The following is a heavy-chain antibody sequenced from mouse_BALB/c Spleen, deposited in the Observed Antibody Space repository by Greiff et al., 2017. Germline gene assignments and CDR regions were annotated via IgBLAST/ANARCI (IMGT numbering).Heavy chain of an antibody. CDR1: GFNIKDYY. J-gene: IGHJ4*01. D-gene: IGHD1-3*01. V-gene: IGHV14-1*02. Sequence: EVQVVESGAELVRPGALVKLSCKASGFNIKDYYMHWVKQRPEQGLEWIGWIDPENGNTIYDPKFQGKASITADTSSNTAYLQLSSLTSEDTAVYYCASLTHYYAMDYWGQGTSVTVSS. CDR3: ASLTHYYAMDY. CDR2: IDPENGNT.